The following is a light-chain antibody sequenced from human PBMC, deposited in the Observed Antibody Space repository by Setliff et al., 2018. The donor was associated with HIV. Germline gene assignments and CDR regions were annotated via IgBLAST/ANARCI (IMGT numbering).Light chain of an antibody. CDR3: CSYRSSSFHV. Sequence: QSALTQPASVSGSPGQSITISCTGTSSDVGSYNLVSWYQEPPGKVPKLIIYEVSKRSSGLSYRFSGSKSGNTASLTIVGLQPEDEADYYCCSYRSSSFHVFGTGTKVTVL. CDR2: EVS. V-gene: IGLV2-23*02. J-gene: IGLJ1*01. CDR1: SSDVGSYNL.